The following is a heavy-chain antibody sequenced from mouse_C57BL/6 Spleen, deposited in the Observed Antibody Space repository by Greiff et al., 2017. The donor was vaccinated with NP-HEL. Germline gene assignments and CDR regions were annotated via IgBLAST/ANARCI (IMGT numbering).Heavy chain of an antibody. CDR1: GFTFSDYG. CDR3: ARIYYGSSWYFDV. CDR2: ISSGSSTI. D-gene: IGHD1-1*01. Sequence: EVQLVESGGGLVKPGGSLKLSCAASGFTFSDYGMHWVRQAPEKGLEWVAYISSGSSTIYYADTVKGRCTISRDNAKNTLFLQMTSLRSEDTAMYYCARIYYGSSWYFDVWGTGTTVTVSS. J-gene: IGHJ1*03. V-gene: IGHV5-17*01.